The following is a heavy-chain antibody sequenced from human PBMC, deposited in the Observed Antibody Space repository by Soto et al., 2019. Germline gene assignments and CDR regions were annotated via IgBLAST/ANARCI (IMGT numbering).Heavy chain of an antibody. Sequence: PSETLSLTCTVSGGSISSYYWSWIRQPAGKGLEWIGRIYTSGSTNCNPSLKSRVTMSVDTSKNQFSLKLSSVTAADTAVYYCARVVTAITGTTPYYYYYGMDVWGQGTTVTVSS. CDR2: IYTSGST. D-gene: IGHD1-7*01. V-gene: IGHV4-4*07. CDR1: GGSISSYY. CDR3: ARVVTAITGTTPYYYYYGMDV. J-gene: IGHJ6*02.